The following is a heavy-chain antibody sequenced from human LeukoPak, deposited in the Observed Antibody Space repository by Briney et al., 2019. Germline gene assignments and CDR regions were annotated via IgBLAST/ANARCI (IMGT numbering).Heavy chain of an antibody. J-gene: IGHJ3*02. CDR3: ARSASYYDILTGYRPGAFDI. CDR2: ISSSSSYI. Sequence: GGSLRLSCAASGFTFSSYSMNWVRQAPGKGLEWVSSISSSSSYIYYADSVKGRFTISRDNAKNSLYLQMNSLRAEDTAVYYCARSASYYDILTGYRPGAFDIWGQGTMVTVSS. CDR1: GFTFSSYS. D-gene: IGHD3-9*01. V-gene: IGHV3-21*01.